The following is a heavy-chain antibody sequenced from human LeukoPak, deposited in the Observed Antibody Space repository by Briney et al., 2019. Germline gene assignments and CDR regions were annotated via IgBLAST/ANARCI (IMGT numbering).Heavy chain of an antibody. CDR1: GFTFSSYE. D-gene: IGHD6-13*01. CDR3: AKDRKDSSTWYGPAY. CDR2: ISSSGSTI. Sequence: GGSLRLSCAASGFTFSSYEMNWVRQAPGKGLEWVSYISSSGSTIYYADSVKGRFTISRDNSKNTLYLQMNSLRAEDTAVYYCAKDRKDSSTWYGPAYWGQGTLVTVSS. J-gene: IGHJ4*02. V-gene: IGHV3-48*03.